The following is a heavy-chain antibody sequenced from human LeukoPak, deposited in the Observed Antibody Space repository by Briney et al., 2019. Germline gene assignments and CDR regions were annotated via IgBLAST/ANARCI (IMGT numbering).Heavy chain of an antibody. CDR2: TYYTGST. V-gene: IGHV4-39*02. D-gene: IGHD3-9*01. CDR1: GGSVSSRPHF. J-gene: IGHJ3*01. CDR3: ARLLGGYFAGDAFDV. Sequence: SETLSLTCTVSGGSVSSRPHFWAWIRQTPGKGLEWIGTTYYTGSTNYNPSLKSRVTISVDVSTDTFSLNLGSVTGADTAVYYCARLLGGYFAGDAFDVWGQGTMVTVSS.